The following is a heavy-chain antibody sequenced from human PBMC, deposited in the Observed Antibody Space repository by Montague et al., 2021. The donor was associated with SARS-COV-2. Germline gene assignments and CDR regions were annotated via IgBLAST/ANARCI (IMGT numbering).Heavy chain of an antibody. V-gene: IGHV4-34*01. Sequence: SETLSLTCTVSGGSISGYYWTWIRQPPGKGLEWLGEIYHSGSTNYNPSLKSRVTISVDTSKNQLSLKLSSVTAADTAVYYCALGFDYWGQGTLVTVSS. CDR1: GGSISGYY. CDR3: ALGFDY. D-gene: IGHD7-27*01. J-gene: IGHJ4*02. CDR2: IYHSGST.